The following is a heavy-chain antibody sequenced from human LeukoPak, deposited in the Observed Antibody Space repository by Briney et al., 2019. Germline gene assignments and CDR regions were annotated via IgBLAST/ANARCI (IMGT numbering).Heavy chain of an antibody. CDR1: GYTFTSYG. CDR2: ISAYNGNT. CDR3: ARWWELPLDY. J-gene: IGHJ4*02. V-gene: IGHV1-18*01. D-gene: IGHD1-26*01. Sequence: ASVKVSCEASGYTFTSYGISWVRQAPGQGLEWMGWISAYNGNTNYAQKLQGRVTMTTHTSTSTAYMELRSLRSDDTAGYYCARWWELPLDYWGQGTLVTVSS.